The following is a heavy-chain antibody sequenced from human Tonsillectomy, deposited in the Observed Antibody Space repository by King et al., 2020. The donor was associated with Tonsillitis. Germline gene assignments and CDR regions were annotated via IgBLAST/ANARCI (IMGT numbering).Heavy chain of an antibody. D-gene: IGHD1/OR15-1a*01. V-gene: IGHV5-10-1*03. Sequence: VQLVESGAEVKKPGESLRISCKGSGYSFTSYWISWGRQKPGKGLEWMGRIDPSDSYIHDSPSFQGHVTISVEKSISTAYLQWSSLKASDTAMYYCARPRGTKMDLGDFDLWGQGTLVTVSS. CDR1: GYSFTSYW. CDR3: ARPRGTKMDLGDFDL. CDR2: IDPSDSYI. J-gene: IGHJ4*02.